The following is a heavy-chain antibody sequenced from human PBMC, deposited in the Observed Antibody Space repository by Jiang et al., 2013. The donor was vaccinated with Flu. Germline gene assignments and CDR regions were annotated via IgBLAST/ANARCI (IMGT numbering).Heavy chain of an antibody. CDR2: IYHSGST. CDR3: ARGYPGYSSTWYYGMDV. V-gene: IGHV4-39*07. J-gene: IGHJ6*02. D-gene: IGHD6-13*01. Sequence: GPGLVKPSETLSLTCTVSGGSISSSSYYWGWIRQPPGKGLEWIGSIYHSGSTNYNPSLKSRVTISVDKSKNQFSLKLSSVTAADTAVYYCARGYPGYSSTWYYGMDVWGQGTTVTVSS. CDR1: GGSISSSSYY.